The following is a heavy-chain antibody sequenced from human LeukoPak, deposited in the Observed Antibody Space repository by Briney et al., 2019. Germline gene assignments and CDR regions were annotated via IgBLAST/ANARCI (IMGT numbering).Heavy chain of an antibody. CDR3: TKRSSTVTPKTYYFDY. Sequence: GGSLRLPCAASGFTFSSNGMSWVRQAPGKGLEWVSSITGSGGNTYYADSVKGRFTISRDNSKNTLYLQMNSLRADDTAVYYCTKRSSTVTPKTYYFDYWGQGTLVTVSS. D-gene: IGHD4-17*01. V-gene: IGHV3-23*01. CDR2: ITGSGGNT. J-gene: IGHJ4*02. CDR1: GFTFSSNG.